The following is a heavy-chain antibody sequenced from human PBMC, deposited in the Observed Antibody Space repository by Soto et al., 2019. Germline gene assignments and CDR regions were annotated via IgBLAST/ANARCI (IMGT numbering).Heavy chain of an antibody. CDR1: GYTFTGYY. D-gene: IGHD5-18*01. CDR3: ARVGSYGFRYFDY. Sequence: ASVKVSCKASGYTFTGYYMHWVRQAPGQRLEWMGWINAGNGNTKYSQKFQGRVTITRDTSASTAYMELSSLRSEDTAVYYCARVGSYGFRYFDYWGQGTLVTVSS. V-gene: IGHV1-3*01. CDR2: INAGNGNT. J-gene: IGHJ4*02.